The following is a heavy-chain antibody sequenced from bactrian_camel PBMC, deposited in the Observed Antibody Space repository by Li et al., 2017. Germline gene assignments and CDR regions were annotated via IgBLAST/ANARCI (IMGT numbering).Heavy chain of an antibody. V-gene: IGHV3S53*01. Sequence: QVQLVESGGGSVQAGGSLRLSCAASGYTVSNNCMEWFRQAPGKERETVASMRWDGSTTYADSVKDRFTLSRDNAKNTVYLQLNSPKTEDTATYYCARGSVSPWSTKGQGTQVTVS. J-gene: IGHJ4*01. CDR1: GYTVSNNC. CDR2: MRWDGST. D-gene: IGHD6*01.